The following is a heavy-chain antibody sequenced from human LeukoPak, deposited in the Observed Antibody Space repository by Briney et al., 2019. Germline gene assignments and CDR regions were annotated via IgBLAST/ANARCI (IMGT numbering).Heavy chain of an antibody. Sequence: YPSQTLSLTCTVSGGSISSGGYYWSWIRQPPGKGLEWIGYIYHSGSTYYNPSLKSRVTISVDRSKNQFSLKLSSVTAADTAVYYCARTIWSGYYFDYWGQGTLVTVSS. CDR2: IYHSGST. D-gene: IGHD3-3*01. CDR1: GGSISSGGYY. CDR3: ARTIWSGYYFDY. J-gene: IGHJ4*02. V-gene: IGHV4-30-2*01.